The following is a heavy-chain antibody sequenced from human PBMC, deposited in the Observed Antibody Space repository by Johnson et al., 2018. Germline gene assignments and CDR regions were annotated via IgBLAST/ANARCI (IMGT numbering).Heavy chain of an antibody. Sequence: QVQLQESGGGLVKPVGSLRLSCADSGFSFSDYYMTWIRQAPGKELEWGSYIRSSGNSIYYADSVKGRFTISRDNAKNSLSLQMTSLSADDTAVYYCARITKIDYGMDVWGQGTTVTVSS. D-gene: IGHD3-22*01. V-gene: IGHV3-11*01. CDR2: IRSSGNSI. CDR1: GFSFSDYY. J-gene: IGHJ6*02. CDR3: ARITKIDYGMDV.